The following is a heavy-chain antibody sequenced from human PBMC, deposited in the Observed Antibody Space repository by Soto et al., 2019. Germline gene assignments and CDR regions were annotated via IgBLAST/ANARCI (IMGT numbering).Heavy chain of an antibody. V-gene: IGHV3-23*01. CDR2: ISNSGGNT. Sequence: GGSLRLSCAASGFTFSSYAMSWVRQAPGKGLEWVSLISNSGGNTYYADSVKGRFTISRDNSRNTLFLQMNSLRAEDTAVYFCARDPKAVAATYWGQGSLVTVSS. CDR1: GFTFSSYA. CDR3: ARDPKAVAATY. J-gene: IGHJ4*02. D-gene: IGHD2-15*01.